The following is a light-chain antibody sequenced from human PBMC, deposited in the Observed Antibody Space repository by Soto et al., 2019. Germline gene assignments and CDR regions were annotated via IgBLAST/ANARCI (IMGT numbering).Light chain of an antibody. CDR2: ATS. V-gene: IGKV3-15*01. CDR3: QQYGDCPLT. Sequence: EIVVTQSPATLSVSPGERATLSCRASQSVGNNFAWYQQKPGQAPRLLIFATSTRATGVPARFSGSGSGTEFTLTISSQQSEDFAVYYCQQYGDCPLTFGGGAKVEIQ. J-gene: IGKJ4*01. CDR1: QSVGNN.